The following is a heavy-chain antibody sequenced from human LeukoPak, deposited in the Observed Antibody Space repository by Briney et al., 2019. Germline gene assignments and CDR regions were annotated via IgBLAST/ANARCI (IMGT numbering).Heavy chain of an antibody. CDR1: GYTFTSYY. V-gene: IGHV1-46*01. CDR3: ARDSTYYYDSSGYDY. D-gene: IGHD3-22*01. CDR2: INPSGGST. J-gene: IGHJ4*02. Sequence: ASVKVSCKASGYTFTSYYMHWVRQAPGQGLEWMGIINPSGGSTSYAQKFQGRVTMTRDTSTNTVYMELSSLRSEDTAVYYCARDSTYYYDSSGYDYWGQGTLVTVSS.